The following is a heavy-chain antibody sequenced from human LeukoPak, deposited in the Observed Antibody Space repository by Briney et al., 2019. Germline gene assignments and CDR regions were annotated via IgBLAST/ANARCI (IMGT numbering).Heavy chain of an antibody. J-gene: IGHJ4*02. CDR1: GYTFTGYY. V-gene: IGHV1-2*02. CDR2: INPNSGDI. D-gene: IGHD6-13*01. CDR3: ARGAEAETSPLDF. Sequence: GASVKVSCKASGYTFTGYYMHWVRQAPGQGLEWMGWINPNSGDINYAQNFQGRVTMTRDTSISTAYMELSRLRSDDTAVYYCARGAEAETSPLDFWGQGTLVIVS.